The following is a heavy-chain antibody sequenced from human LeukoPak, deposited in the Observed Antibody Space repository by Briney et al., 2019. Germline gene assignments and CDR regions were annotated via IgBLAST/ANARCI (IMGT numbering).Heavy chain of an antibody. Sequence: PSQTLSLTCTVSGDSVNSGAYYWSWLRQPAGKEPEWIGRIYPLETTNYNPSLKSRVAISVDTSKNQFSLKLSSVTAADTAVYYCAREVVAGLGVSFDIWGQGTMVTVSS. CDR3: AREVVAGLGVSFDI. CDR1: GDSVNSGAYY. D-gene: IGHD6-19*01. V-gene: IGHV4-61*02. CDR2: IYPLETT. J-gene: IGHJ3*02.